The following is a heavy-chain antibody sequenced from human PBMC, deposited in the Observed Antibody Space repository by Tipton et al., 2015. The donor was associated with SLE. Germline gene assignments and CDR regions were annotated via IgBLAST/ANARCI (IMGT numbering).Heavy chain of an antibody. CDR1: GGSINDYY. J-gene: IGHJ5*02. D-gene: IGHD2-8*01. V-gene: IGHV4-59*01. CDR3: VRSPFYGTNSRGCFDP. CDR2: ISYLGSA. Sequence: LRLSCTVSGGSINDYYWSWIRQPPGKGLEWIGYISYLGSAIYNPSPSLKRRVTISLDTSKNQFSLKLTSVTAADTAVYYCVRSPFYGTNSRGCFDPWGQGTLVTVSS.